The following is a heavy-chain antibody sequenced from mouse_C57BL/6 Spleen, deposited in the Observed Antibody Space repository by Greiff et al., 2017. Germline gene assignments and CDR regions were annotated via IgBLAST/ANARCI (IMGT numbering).Heavy chain of an antibody. CDR2: IDPSDSET. V-gene: IGHV1-52*01. CDR3: AREYDYDWFAY. Sequence: VQLQQPGAELVRPGSSVKLSCKASGYTFTSYWMHWVKQRPIQGLEWIGNIDPSDSETHYNQKFKDKATLTVDKSSSTAYMQLSSLTSEDSAVYYCAREYDYDWFAYWGQGTLVTGSA. J-gene: IGHJ3*01. CDR1: GYTFTSYW. D-gene: IGHD2-4*01.